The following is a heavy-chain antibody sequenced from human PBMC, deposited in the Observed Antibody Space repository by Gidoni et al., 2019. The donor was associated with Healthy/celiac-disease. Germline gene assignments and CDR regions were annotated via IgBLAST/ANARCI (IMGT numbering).Heavy chain of an antibody. J-gene: IGHJ3*02. Sequence: QVQLQQWGAGLLKPSETLSLTCAVYGGSFSGYYWSWIRQPPGKGLEWIGAINNSGSTNYNPSLKRRVTISVDTSKNQFSLKLSSVTAADTAVYYCARAMLATVKHDAFDIWGQGTMVTVSS. CDR3: ARAMLATVKHDAFDI. V-gene: IGHV4-34*01. CDR2: INNSGST. D-gene: IGHD4-17*01. CDR1: GGSFSGYY.